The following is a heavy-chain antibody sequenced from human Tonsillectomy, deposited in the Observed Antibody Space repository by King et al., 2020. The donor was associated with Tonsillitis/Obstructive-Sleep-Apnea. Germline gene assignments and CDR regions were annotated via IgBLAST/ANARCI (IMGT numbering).Heavy chain of an antibody. D-gene: IGHD3-10*01. Sequence: VQLVESGGGLVQPGGSLRLSCAASGFTFSTYEMNWVRQAPGKGREGVSYFRISVSTKYYADSVKGRFTISRENAKNSLYLQMNSLRAEDTAVYYCARDRYYGSGTFDYWGQGTLVTVSS. V-gene: IGHV3-48*03. CDR1: GFTFSTYE. J-gene: IGHJ4*02. CDR2: FRISVSTK. CDR3: ARDRYYGSGTFDY.